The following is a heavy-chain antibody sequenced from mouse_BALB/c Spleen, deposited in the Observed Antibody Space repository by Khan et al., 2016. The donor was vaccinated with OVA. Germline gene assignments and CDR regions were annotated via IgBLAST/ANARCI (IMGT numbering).Heavy chain of an antibody. Sequence: EVELVESGGDLVKPGGSLKLSCAASGFTFSSYAMSWVRQTPEKRLEWVATISSGGNYTYYPDSVKGRFTISRDNAKNTLYLQMSSLRSGDTAMYYCTRPPITTVVATSYWFFDVWGAGTTVTVSS. J-gene: IGHJ1*01. D-gene: IGHD1-1*01. CDR3: TRPPITTVVATSYWFFDV. CDR2: ISSGGNYT. V-gene: IGHV5-9-3*01. CDR1: GFTFSSYA.